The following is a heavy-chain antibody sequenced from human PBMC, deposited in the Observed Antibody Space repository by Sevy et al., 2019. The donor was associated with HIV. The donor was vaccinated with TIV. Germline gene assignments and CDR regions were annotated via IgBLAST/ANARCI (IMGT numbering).Heavy chain of an antibody. CDR2: IYYSGST. Sequence: SETLSLTCTVSGGSISGYYWSWIRLPPGKGLEWIGYIYYSGSTNDNPSLKNRVTMSVDTSKNQFSLKMSSVTAADTAVYYCARTPVIMITSGGVIALRQFDFWGQGTLVTVSS. D-gene: IGHD3-16*02. CDR1: GGSISGYY. J-gene: IGHJ4*02. CDR3: ARTPVIMITSGGVIALRQFDF. V-gene: IGHV4-59*01.